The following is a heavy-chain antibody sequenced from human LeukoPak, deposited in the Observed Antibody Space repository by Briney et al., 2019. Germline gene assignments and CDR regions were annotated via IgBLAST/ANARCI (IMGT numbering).Heavy chain of an antibody. CDR1: GFTFSSYA. CDR2: ISYDGSNK. V-gene: IGHV3-30*04. Sequence: QPGRSLRLSCAASGFTFSSYAMHWVRQAPGKGLEWVAVISYDGSNKYYADSVKGRFTVSRDNAKNSLYLQMNSLRAEDTAIYYCARDREPDAFDIWGQGTMVTVSS. J-gene: IGHJ3*02. CDR3: ARDREPDAFDI.